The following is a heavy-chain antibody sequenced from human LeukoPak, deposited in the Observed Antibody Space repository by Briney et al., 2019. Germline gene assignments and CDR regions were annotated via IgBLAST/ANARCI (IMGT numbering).Heavy chain of an antibody. CDR3: ARAYCTNGVCYGIRFDY. D-gene: IGHD2-8*01. Sequence: ASVKVSCKASGYTFTSYYMHWVRQAPGQGLEWMGWINPNSGGTNYAQKFQGRVTMTRDTSISTAYMELSRLRSDDTAVYYCARAYCTNGVCYGIRFDYWGQGTLVTVSS. CDR2: INPNSGGT. CDR1: GYTFTSYY. V-gene: IGHV1-2*02. J-gene: IGHJ4*02.